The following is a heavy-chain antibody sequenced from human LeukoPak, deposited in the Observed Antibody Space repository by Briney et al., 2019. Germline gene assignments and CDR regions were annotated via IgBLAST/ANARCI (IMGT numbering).Heavy chain of an antibody. CDR1: GFTFSSYA. CDR2: ISYDGSNK. Sequence: GRSLRLSCAASGFTFSSYAMHWVRQAPGKGLEWVAVISYDGSNKYYADSVKGRFTISRDNSKNTLYLQMNSLRAEDTAVYYCANSGAAGDAFDIWGQGTMVTVSS. J-gene: IGHJ3*02. V-gene: IGHV3-30-3*01. D-gene: IGHD6-13*01. CDR3: ANSGAAGDAFDI.